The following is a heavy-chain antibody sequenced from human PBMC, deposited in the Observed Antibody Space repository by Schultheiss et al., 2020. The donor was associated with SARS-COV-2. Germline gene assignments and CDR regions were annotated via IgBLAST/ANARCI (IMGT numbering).Heavy chain of an antibody. CDR1: GFTFSSYA. Sequence: GGSLRLSCAASGFTFSSYAMYWVRQAPGKGLEWVAVISYDGSNKYYADSVKGRFTISRDNSKNTLYLQMNSLRAEDTAVYYCARDRAPRLQYYYYYYGMDVWGQGTTVTVSS. J-gene: IGHJ6*02. V-gene: IGHV3-30*04. CDR2: ISYDGSNK. D-gene: IGHD2-15*01. CDR3: ARDRAPRLQYYYYYYGMDV.